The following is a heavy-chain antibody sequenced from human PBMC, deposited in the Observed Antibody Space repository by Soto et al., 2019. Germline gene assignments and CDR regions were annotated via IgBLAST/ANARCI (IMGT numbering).Heavy chain of an antibody. CDR3: AKDGGAARPIDY. J-gene: IGHJ4*02. CDR2: ISYDGSNK. Sequence: GGSLRLSCAASGFTFSSYGMHWVRQAPGKGLEWVAVISYDGSNKYYADSVKGRFTISRDNSKNTLYLQMNSLRAEDTAVYYCAKDGGAARPIDYWGQGTLVTVSS. V-gene: IGHV3-30*18. D-gene: IGHD6-6*01. CDR1: GFTFSSYG.